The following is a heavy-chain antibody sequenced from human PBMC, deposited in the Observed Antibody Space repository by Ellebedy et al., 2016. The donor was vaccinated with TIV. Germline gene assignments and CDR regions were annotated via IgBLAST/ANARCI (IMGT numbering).Heavy chain of an antibody. Sequence: GESLKISXAASGFTFSRNTMNWVRQAPGKGLEWVSSISGRGRTRYYADSVKGRFTISRDNAKNSLFLQMNSLRAEDTAVYYCARDVSPLIVEMPTIPLDYWGQGTLVTVSS. CDR2: ISGRGRTR. D-gene: IGHD5-24*01. CDR3: ARDVSPLIVEMPTIPLDY. J-gene: IGHJ4*02. CDR1: GFTFSRNT. V-gene: IGHV3-21*01.